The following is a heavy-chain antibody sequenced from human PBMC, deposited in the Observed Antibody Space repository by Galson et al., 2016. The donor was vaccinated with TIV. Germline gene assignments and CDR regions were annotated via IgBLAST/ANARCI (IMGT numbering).Heavy chain of an antibody. CDR3: AKDNMVRGLIIHFMDV. D-gene: IGHD3-10*01. V-gene: IGHV3-23*01. J-gene: IGHJ6*03. CDR1: GISLSDYA. CDR2: TSTSGNRT. Sequence: SLRLPCAASGISLSDYAVSWVRQAPGRGLEWVSSTSTSGNRTYYADFAKGRFTISRDNSNNMVYLQMNNLRAEDTAVYYCAKDNMVRGLIIHFMDVWGKGTTVTVS.